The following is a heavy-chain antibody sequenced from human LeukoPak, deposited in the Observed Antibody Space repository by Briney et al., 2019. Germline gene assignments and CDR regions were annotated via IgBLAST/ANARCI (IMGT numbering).Heavy chain of an antibody. D-gene: IGHD5-12*01. CDR3: ARKYVATVDF. CDR2: IYYSGGT. J-gene: IGHJ4*02. Sequence: SETLSLTCTVSGGSISSVIYYWGWVRQPPGKGLEWIGSIYYSGGTYYNPSLKRRVAISADTSKNQFSLKLSSVTVADTAVYYCARKYVATVDFWGQGTLVTVST. CDR1: GGSISSVIYY. V-gene: IGHV4-39*01.